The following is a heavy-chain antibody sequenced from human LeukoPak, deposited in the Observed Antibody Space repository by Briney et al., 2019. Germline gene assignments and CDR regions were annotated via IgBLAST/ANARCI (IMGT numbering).Heavy chain of an antibody. D-gene: IGHD6-6*01. CDR3: AKPGGIAARNYLDY. CDR1: GFTFSSYD. V-gene: IGHV3-23*01. CDR2: INTSGGST. J-gene: IGHJ4*02. Sequence: PGGSLRLSCAASGFTFSSYDMTWVRQAPGKGLEWVSGINTSGGSTYYADSVKGRFTISRDNSKNTVYLQMNSLRAEDTAVYYWAKPGGIAARNYLDYWGQGALVTVSS.